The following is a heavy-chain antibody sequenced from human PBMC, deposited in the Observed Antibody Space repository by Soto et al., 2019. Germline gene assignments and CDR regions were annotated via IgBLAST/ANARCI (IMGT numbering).Heavy chain of an antibody. CDR1: GFTFSNAW. Sequence: EVQLVESGGGLVKPGGSLRLSCAASGFTFSNAWMSWVRQAPGKGLERVGRIKSKTDGGTTDYAAPVKGRFTISRDDSKNTLYLRMTSLKTEDTAVYYCTPPVTFGGVNLTSGYGMDVWGQGTTVTVSS. D-gene: IGHD3-16*01. CDR2: IKSKTDGGTT. J-gene: IGHJ6*02. V-gene: IGHV3-15*01. CDR3: TPPVTFGGVNLTSGYGMDV.